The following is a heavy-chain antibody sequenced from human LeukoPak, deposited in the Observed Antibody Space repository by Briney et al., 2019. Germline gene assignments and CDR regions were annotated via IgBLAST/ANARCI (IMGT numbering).Heavy chain of an antibody. CDR3: ARAESITIFGVVIHNWFDP. J-gene: IGHJ5*02. V-gene: IGHV1-69*05. CDR1: GGTFSSYA. CDR2: IIPTFGTA. D-gene: IGHD3-3*01. Sequence: SVKVSCKASGGTFSSYAISWVRQAPGQGLEWMGGIIPTFGTANYAQKFQGRVTITTDESTSTAYMELSSLRSEDTAVYYCARAESITIFGVVIHNWFDPWGQGTLVTVSS.